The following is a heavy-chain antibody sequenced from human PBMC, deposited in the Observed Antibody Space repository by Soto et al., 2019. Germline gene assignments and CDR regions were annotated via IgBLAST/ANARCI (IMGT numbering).Heavy chain of an antibody. CDR2: FSLYSDGT. D-gene: IGHD2-2*02. Sequence: QVQLVQSGGEVKRPGASVKVSCKTSGYTFSNYGITWVRQAPGQPLEWLGWFSLYSDGTNYAQKFQGRVSMTTDTSTTTAYMELRGLRSDDTAVYYCAREGRGKKAGYNGLVSLGYWGQGTLVTVSS. CDR1: GYTFSNYG. CDR3: AREGRGKKAGYNGLVSLGY. J-gene: IGHJ4*02. V-gene: IGHV1-18*01.